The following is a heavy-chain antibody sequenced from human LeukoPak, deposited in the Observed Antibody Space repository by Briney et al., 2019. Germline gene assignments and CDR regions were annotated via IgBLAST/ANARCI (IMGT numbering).Heavy chain of an antibody. J-gene: IGHJ3*02. CDR1: YASMNNYH. D-gene: IGHD1-26*01. V-gene: IGHV4-59*01. CDR3: ARGPVGGATYYDGDAFDI. Sequence: SETLSLTCIVSYASMNNYHWSWIRRPPGKGLEWIGDIHNSGSTNYNPSLKSRVTISVDTSKNQFSLKLSSVTAVDTAVYYCARGPVGGATYYDGDAFDIWGQGTMVTVSS. CDR2: IHNSGST.